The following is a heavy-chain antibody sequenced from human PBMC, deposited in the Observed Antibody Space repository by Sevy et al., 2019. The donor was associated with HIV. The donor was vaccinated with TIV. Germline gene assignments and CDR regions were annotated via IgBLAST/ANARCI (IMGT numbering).Heavy chain of an antibody. J-gene: IGHJ4*02. CDR3: AREGGAYCGGDCYFFY. CDR2: ISSSSSYI. Sequence: GGSLRLSCAASGFTFSSYSMNWVRQAPGKGLEWVSSISSSSSYIYYADSVKGRFTISRDNAKNSLYLQMNSLRAEDTAVYYCAREGGAYCGGDCYFFYWGQGTLVTVSS. V-gene: IGHV3-21*01. D-gene: IGHD2-21*02. CDR1: GFTFSSYS.